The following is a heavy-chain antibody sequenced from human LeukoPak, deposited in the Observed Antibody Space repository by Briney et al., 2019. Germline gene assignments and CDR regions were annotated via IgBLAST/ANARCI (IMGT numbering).Heavy chain of an antibody. J-gene: IGHJ4*02. CDR1: GGSISSYY. D-gene: IGHD5-12*01. CDR3: ARGGEVATLDY. V-gene: IGHV4-59*01. Sequence: PSETLSLTCTVSGGSISSYYWSWIRQPPGKGLEWIGYIYYSGSTNYNPSLKSRVTISVYTSKNQFSLKLSSVTAADTAVYYCARGGEVATLDYWGQGTLVTVSS. CDR2: IYYSGST.